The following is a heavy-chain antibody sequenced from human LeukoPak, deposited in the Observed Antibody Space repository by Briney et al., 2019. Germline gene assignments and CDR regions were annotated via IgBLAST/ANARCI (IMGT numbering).Heavy chain of an antibody. CDR2: IWYDGSNK. CDR1: GFTLSNHW. D-gene: IGHD4-23*01. J-gene: IGHJ3*02. Sequence: PGGSLRLSCAASGFTLSNHWMHWVRQAPGKGLEWVAVIWYDGSNKFYADSVKGRFTISRDNSKNTLYLQMNSLSAEDTAVYYCARDSPTTMVTPPGSFDIWGQGTMVTVSS. V-gene: IGHV3-33*08. CDR3: ARDSPTTMVTPPGSFDI.